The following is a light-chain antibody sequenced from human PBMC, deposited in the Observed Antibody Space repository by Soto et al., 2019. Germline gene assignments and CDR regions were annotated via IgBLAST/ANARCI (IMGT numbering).Light chain of an antibody. CDR3: TSFSSSTSLYV. CDR1: TRDIAGYNY. V-gene: IGLV2-14*01. Sequence: QSALTQPASVSGSLGQSITISCTGTTRDIAGYNYISWYQQLPGKAPKLMIYQVTIRPSGISNRFSGSKSGNTASLTISGLPAEDEADYYCTSFSSSTSLYVFGTGTNVTVL. J-gene: IGLJ1*01. CDR2: QVT.